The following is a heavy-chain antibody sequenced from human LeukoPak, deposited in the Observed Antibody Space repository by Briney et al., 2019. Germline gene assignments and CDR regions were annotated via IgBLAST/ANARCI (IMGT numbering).Heavy chain of an antibody. V-gene: IGHV4-31*03. Sequence: SQTLSLTCTVSGGSISSGGYYWSWLRQHPGKGLEWIGYIYYSGSTYYNPSLKSRVTISVDTSKNQFSLKLSSVTAADTAVYYCARSAYGDYDHYYFDYWGQGTLVTVSS. CDR1: GGSISSGGYY. J-gene: IGHJ4*02. CDR3: ARSAYGDYDHYYFDY. CDR2: IYYSGST. D-gene: IGHD4-17*01.